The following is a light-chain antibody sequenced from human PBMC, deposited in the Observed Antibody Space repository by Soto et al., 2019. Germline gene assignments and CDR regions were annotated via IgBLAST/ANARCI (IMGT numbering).Light chain of an antibody. Sequence: ESVLTQSPDTLYLSPGERATLSCRASQSVRSSYLAWYQQKPGQAPRLLIYGASSKATGIPDRFSGSGSGTDFTLTISRLEPEDFAIYYCQQYGSSRTFGQGTKVDIK. J-gene: IGKJ1*01. CDR3: QQYGSSRT. CDR1: QSVRSSY. V-gene: IGKV3-20*01. CDR2: GAS.